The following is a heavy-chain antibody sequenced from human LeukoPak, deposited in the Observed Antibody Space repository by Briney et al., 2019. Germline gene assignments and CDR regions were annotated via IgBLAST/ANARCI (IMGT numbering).Heavy chain of an antibody. D-gene: IGHD4-17*01. CDR3: ATHRGLYGDYYYGMDV. V-gene: IGHV1-8*01. CDR2: MNPNSGNT. CDR1: GYTFTSYD. J-gene: IGHJ6*02. Sequence: ASVKVSCKASGYTFTSYDINWVRQATGQGLEWMGWMNPNSGNTGYAQKFQGRVTMTRNTSISTAYMELSSLRSEDTAVYYCATHRGLYGDYYYGMDVWGQGTTVTVSS.